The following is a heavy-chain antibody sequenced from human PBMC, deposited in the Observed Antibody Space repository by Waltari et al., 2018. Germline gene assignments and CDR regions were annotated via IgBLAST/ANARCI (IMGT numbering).Heavy chain of an antibody. CDR2: INHSGST. J-gene: IGHJ3*01. Sequence: XXXLQXXGAGXXKPSXTLXLTCAVYGGSFSGXYWSWIRXPPGKGLEWIGEINHSGSTNXNXSXKSRVTISVDXXKNXXXLXLSSVTAADTAVYYCAXGLVRFXEWFXGTGGDXXXXWGQGTXVTXSX. V-gene: IGHV4-34*01. CDR3: AXGLVRFXEWFXGTGGDXXXX. CDR1: GGSFSGXY. D-gene: IGHD3-3*01.